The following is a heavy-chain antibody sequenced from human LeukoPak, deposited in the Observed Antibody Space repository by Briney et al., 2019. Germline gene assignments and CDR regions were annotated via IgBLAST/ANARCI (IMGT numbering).Heavy chain of an antibody. V-gene: IGHV3-21*01. CDR2: ISGSGNYI. CDR3: ARAAPKRGYTFGFDF. D-gene: IGHD5-18*01. Sequence: GGSLRLSCTASGFNFSSYTMNWVRQAPGKGREWVSSISGSGNYIYYAESLKGRLTVSRDNAKKSLYLQMNSLRADDTAMFFCARAAPKRGYTFGFDFWGQGTLVTVSS. J-gene: IGHJ5*01. CDR1: GFNFSSYT.